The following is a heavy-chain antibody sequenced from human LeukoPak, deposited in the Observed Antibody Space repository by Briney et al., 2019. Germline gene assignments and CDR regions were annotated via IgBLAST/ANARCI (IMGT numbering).Heavy chain of an antibody. D-gene: IGHD3-3*01. V-gene: IGHV3-74*01. CDR3: AKDPTIFGVVTPYYFDY. Sequence: PGGSLRLSCAASGFTFSSYWMHWVRQAPGKGLVWVSRINPDGSTTTYADSVKGRFTISRDNSKNTLYLQMNSLRAEDTAVYYCAKDPTIFGVVTPYYFDYWGQGTLVTVSS. J-gene: IGHJ4*02. CDR1: GFTFSSYW. CDR2: INPDGSTT.